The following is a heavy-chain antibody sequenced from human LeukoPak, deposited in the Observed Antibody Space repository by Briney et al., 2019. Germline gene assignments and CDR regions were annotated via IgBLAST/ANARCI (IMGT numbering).Heavy chain of an antibody. CDR1: GFTFSSYS. V-gene: IGHV3-21*01. CDR2: ISSSSGYI. CDR3: ARVVAVAGRAFDI. D-gene: IGHD6-19*01. J-gene: IGHJ3*02. Sequence: PGGSLRLSCAASGFTFSSYSMNWVRQAPGKGLEWVSSISSSSGYIYYADSVKGRFTISRDNAKNSLYLQMNSLRAEDTAVYYCARVVAVAGRAFDIWGQGTMVTVSS.